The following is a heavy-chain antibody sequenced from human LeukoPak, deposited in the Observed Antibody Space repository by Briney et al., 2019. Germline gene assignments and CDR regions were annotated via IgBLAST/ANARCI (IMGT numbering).Heavy chain of an antibody. V-gene: IGHV3-23*01. CDR1: EFTFSSYA. J-gene: IGHJ4*02. CDR3: AKFGVVGATGGGYFHY. Sequence: PAGGSLRLSCAASEFTFSSYAMSWVRQAPGKGLEWVALISGSGGSTFYADSVKGRFTISRDNSKNTMYLQMNSLRAEDTAVYYCAKFGVVGATGGGYFHYWGQGTLVTVSS. D-gene: IGHD1-26*01. CDR2: ISGSGGST.